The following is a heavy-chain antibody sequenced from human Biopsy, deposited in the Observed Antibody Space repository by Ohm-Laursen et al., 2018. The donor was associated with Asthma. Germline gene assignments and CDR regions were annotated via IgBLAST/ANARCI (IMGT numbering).Heavy chain of an antibody. J-gene: IGHJ6*02. CDR1: SGSGGYMRSGNYY. V-gene: IGHV4-39*01. CDR2: IYYSGTT. CDR3: VRGSSSWHHGPFHYYYGLDV. D-gene: IGHD6-13*01. Sequence: TLSLTCSLSSGSGGYMRSGNYYWGWIRQPPGKGLEWIGSIYYSGTTYYNPSLEGRVTVSADTSKNQFSLKLTFVTAADTAVYYCVRGSSSWHHGPFHYYYGLDVWGQGTTATVSS.